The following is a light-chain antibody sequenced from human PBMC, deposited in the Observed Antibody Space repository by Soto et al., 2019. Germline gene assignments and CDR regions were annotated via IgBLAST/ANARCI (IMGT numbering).Light chain of an antibody. Sequence: EIALTQSPGTLPLSPGERATLSCKASQSVSSTYLAWYQQKPGQAPRLLIYGASSRATGIPDRFSGSASGTDFTLTINRLEPEDFAIYYCQQYGDSRTFGQGTKLEIK. J-gene: IGKJ2*01. V-gene: IGKV3-20*01. CDR2: GAS. CDR1: QSVSSTY. CDR3: QQYGDSRT.